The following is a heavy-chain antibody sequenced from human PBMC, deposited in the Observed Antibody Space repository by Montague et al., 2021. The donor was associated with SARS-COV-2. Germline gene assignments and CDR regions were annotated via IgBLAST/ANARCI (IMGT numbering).Heavy chain of an antibody. CDR3: ATLPSSITIFGVVQGYYFDD. CDR1: GASISSRSYY. V-gene: IGHV4-39*01. Sequence: SETLSLTCTVSGASISSRSYYWVWICQPPGKELEGIGFNCYSGSTYYNPTLKSRVTISVDTSKNPFSLKLISVTAADTAVYSCATLPSSITIFGVVQGYYFDDWGQGTLVTVSS. D-gene: IGHD3-3*01. J-gene: IGHJ4*02. CDR2: NCYSGST.